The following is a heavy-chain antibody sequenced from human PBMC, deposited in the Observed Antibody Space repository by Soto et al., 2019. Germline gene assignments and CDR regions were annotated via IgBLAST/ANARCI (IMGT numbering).Heavy chain of an antibody. D-gene: IGHD3-3*01. V-gene: IGHV1-18*01. CDR2: ISAYNGNT. Sequence: ASVKVSCKASGYTFTSYGISWVRQAPGQGLEWMGWISAYNGNTNYAQKLQGRVTMTTDTSTSTAYMELRSLRSDDTAVFYCARDQETYYDFWSGYYNWFDPWGQGTLVTVS. CDR1: GYTFTSYG. J-gene: IGHJ5*02. CDR3: ARDQETYYDFWSGYYNWFDP.